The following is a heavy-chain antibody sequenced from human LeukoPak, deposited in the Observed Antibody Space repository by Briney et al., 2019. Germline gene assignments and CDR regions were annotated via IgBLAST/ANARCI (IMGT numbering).Heavy chain of an antibody. J-gene: IGHJ4*02. V-gene: IGHV5-10-1*04. CDR2: IDPSDSQS. CDR1: GYSFTSYW. CDR3: ASTWGSYYFAY. D-gene: IGHD3-16*01. Sequence: GESLKISCKGSGYSFTSYWIMWVRQMPGKGLEWMGRIDPSDSQSDYSPSFQGQVTISADKSISTAYLQWSSLKASDTAMYYCASTWGSYYFAYWGQGTLVTVSS.